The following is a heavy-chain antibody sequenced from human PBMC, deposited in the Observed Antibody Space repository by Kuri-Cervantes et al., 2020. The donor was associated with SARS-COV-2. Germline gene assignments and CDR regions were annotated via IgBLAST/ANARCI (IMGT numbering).Heavy chain of an antibody. Sequence: GPMLVKPTETLTLTCTVSGFSLSKTRMGVSWNRQPPGKALEWLAHIFSNDEKSYSTALKSRLTISKDIAQSQVVLTMTNMDPVDTATYYCAHSRNTEIAVADYWGQGTLVTVSS. CDR3: AHSRNTEIAVADY. J-gene: IGHJ4*02. CDR2: IFSNDEK. D-gene: IGHD6-19*01. CDR1: GFSLSKTRMG. V-gene: IGHV2-26*01.